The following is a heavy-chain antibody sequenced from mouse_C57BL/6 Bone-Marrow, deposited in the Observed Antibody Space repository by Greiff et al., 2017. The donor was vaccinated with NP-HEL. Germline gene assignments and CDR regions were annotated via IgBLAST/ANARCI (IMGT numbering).Heavy chain of an antibody. D-gene: IGHD2-1*01. CDR3: ARQGGGLSTPWFAY. CDR2: IYPGSGNT. V-gene: IGHV1-76*01. CDR1: GYTFTDYY. Sequence: VQLQQSGAELVRPGASVKLSCKASGYTFTDYYINWVKQRPGQGLEWIARIYPGSGNTYYNEKFKGKATLTAEKSSSTAYMQLSSLTSEDSAVYFCARQGGGLSTPWFAYWGQGTLVTVSA. J-gene: IGHJ3*01.